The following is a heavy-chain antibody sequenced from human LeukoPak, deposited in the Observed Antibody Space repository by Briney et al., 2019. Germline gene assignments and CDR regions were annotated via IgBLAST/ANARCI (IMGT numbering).Heavy chain of an antibody. CDR3: ARDSSSWYYFDY. Sequence: GGSLRLSCAASGFTFSSYWIHWVRQAPGKGLVWVSRINSDGSSTTYADSVKGRFTISRDNSKNTLYLQMNSLRAEDTAVYYCARDSSSWYYFDYWGQGTLVTVSS. D-gene: IGHD6-13*01. CDR1: GFTFSSYW. V-gene: IGHV3-74*01. J-gene: IGHJ4*02. CDR2: INSDGSST.